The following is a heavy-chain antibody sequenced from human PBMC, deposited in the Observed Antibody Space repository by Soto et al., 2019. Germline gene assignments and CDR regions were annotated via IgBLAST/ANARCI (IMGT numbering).Heavy chain of an antibody. CDR1: GDSVNIQNDD. V-gene: IGHV4-31*03. Sequence: SWTLSLTSPICGDSVNIQNDDWTWIPHIPGKGLQWIGYLHFSGSTYYNPSLESRVSISTDTAKTQFSLELTSVTVADTAVYYCARDSYSYGYPSPSTFDRWGQAILVTVSS. CDR2: LHFSGST. D-gene: IGHD5-18*01. CDR3: ARDSYSYGYPSPSTFDR. J-gene: IGHJ4*02.